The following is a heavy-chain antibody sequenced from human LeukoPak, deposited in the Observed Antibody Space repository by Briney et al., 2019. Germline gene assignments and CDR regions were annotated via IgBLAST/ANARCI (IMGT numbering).Heavy chain of an antibody. CDR2: IRSKAYGGTK. CDR1: GFTFGDYA. J-gene: IGHJ5*02. CDR3: TRKGNDFWSGYSGWFDP. Sequence: GGSLRLSCTASGFTFGDYAMSWARQAPGKGLEWVGFIRSKAYGGTKEYAAFVKGRFTISIDDSKSIAYLQMNSLKTEDTAVYYCTRKGNDFWSGYSGWFDPWGQGTLVTVSS. V-gene: IGHV3-49*04. D-gene: IGHD3-3*01.